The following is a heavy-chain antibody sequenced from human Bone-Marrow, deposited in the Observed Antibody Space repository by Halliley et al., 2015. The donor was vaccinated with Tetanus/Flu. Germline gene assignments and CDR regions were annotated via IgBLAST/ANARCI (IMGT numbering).Heavy chain of an antibody. Sequence: TNYNPSLGSRVPISMDTPKNQISLRLTSVTAADTAVYYCARVFGHCAGDCQGEPYHSYGMDVWGQGTMVTVSS. D-gene: IGHD2-21*02. CDR2: T. V-gene: IGHV4-4*06. CDR3: ARVFGHCAGDCQGEPYHSYGMDV. J-gene: IGHJ6*02.